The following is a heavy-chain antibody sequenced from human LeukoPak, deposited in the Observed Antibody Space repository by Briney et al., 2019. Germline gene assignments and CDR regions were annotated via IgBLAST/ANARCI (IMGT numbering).Heavy chain of an antibody. CDR1: GYTFTGYY. Sequence: ASVKVSCKASGYTFTGYYMHWVRQAPGQGLEWMGWISAYNGNTNYAQKLQGRVTMTTDTSTSTAYMELRSLRSDDTAVYYCARDRAIQLWLLAYWGQGTLVTVSS. J-gene: IGHJ4*02. CDR2: ISAYNGNT. V-gene: IGHV1-18*04. D-gene: IGHD5-18*01. CDR3: ARDRAIQLWLLAY.